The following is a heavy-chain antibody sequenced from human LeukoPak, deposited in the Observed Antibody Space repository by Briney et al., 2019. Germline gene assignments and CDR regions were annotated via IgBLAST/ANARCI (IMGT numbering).Heavy chain of an antibody. CDR1: GFTFSNAW. CDR2: IKSKTDGGKT. Sequence: PGGTLRLSCAASGFTFSNAWMSWVRQAPGKGLEWVGRIKSKTDGGKTDYAAPVDGRFTISRNDSKNTLYLQMNSLKPEDTAVYYCTTDGYSGNALDDWGQGTLVTVSS. J-gene: IGHJ4*02. D-gene: IGHD5-12*01. V-gene: IGHV3-15*01. CDR3: TTDGYSGNALDD.